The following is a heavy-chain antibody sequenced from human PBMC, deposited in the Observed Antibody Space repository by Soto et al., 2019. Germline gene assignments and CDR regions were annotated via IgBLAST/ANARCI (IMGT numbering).Heavy chain of an antibody. CDR3: ARVEGQLVNGMDV. CDR2: IYYSGST. CDR1: GGSISSSSYY. Sequence: QLLESVPGLVKPSETLSLTCTVSGGSISSSSYYWGWIRQPPGKGLEWIGSIYYSGSTYYNPSLKSRVTISVDTSKNQFSLKLSSVTAADTAVYYCARVEGQLVNGMDVWGQGTTVTVSS. V-gene: IGHV4-39*01. J-gene: IGHJ6*02. D-gene: IGHD6-6*01.